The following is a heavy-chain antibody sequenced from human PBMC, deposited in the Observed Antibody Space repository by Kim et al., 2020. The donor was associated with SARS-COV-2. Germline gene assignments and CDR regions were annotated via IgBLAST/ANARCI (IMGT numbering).Heavy chain of an antibody. CDR2: IYYSGST. V-gene: IGHV4-39*01. J-gene: IGHJ5*02. D-gene: IGHD3-10*01. CDR1: GGSISSTSYY. CDR3: ERRGVRGVIGFDP. Sequence: SETLSLTCFVSGGSISSTSYYWGWIRQPPGKGLEWIGSIYYSGSTYYNPSLKSRVTISVDTSKNQFSLKMSSVTATDTAVYYCERRGVRGVIGFDPWGQGTLVTVSS.